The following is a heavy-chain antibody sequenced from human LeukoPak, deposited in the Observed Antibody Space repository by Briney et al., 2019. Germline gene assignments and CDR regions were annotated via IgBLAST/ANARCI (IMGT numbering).Heavy chain of an antibody. J-gene: IGHJ6*03. D-gene: IGHD6-13*01. V-gene: IGHV3-33*06. Sequence: GGSLRLSCAASGFTFSSYGMHWVRQAPGKGLEWVAVIWYDGSNKYYADSVKGRFTISRDNSKNTLYLQMNSLRAEDTAVYYCAKDSPGAAAGTFPNDYMDVWGKGTTVTVSS. CDR1: GFTFSSYG. CDR3: AKDSPGAAAGTFPNDYMDV. CDR2: IWYDGSNK.